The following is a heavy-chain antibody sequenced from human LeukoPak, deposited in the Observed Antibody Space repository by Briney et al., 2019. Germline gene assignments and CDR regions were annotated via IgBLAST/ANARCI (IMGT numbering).Heavy chain of an antibody. CDR2: INHSGST. Sequence: SETLSLTCAVYGGSFSGYYWSWIRQPPGKGLEWIGEINHSGSTNYNPSLKSRVTISVDTPKNQFSLKLSSVTAADTAVYYCARGLRRASSSTTQPAQNWFDPWGQGTLVTVSS. V-gene: IGHV4-34*01. J-gene: IGHJ5*02. CDR3: ARGLRRASSSTTQPAQNWFDP. D-gene: IGHD2-2*01. CDR1: GGSFSGYY.